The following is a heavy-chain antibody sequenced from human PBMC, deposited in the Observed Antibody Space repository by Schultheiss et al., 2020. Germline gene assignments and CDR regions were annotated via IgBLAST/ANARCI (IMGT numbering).Heavy chain of an antibody. CDR1: GFTFSSYG. CDR3: AKDRYSGRYTGYYFYGMDV. V-gene: IGHV3-30*18. CDR2: ISYDGSNK. J-gene: IGHJ6*02. Sequence: GGSLRLSCAASGFTFSSYGMHWVRQAPGKGLEWVAVISYDGSNKYYADSVKGRFTISRDNSKNTLYLQMNSLRAEDTAVYYCAKDRYSGRYTGYYFYGMDVWGQGTTVTVSS. D-gene: IGHD1-26*01.